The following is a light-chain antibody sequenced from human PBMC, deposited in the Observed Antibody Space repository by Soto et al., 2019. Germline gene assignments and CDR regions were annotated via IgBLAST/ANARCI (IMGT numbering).Light chain of an antibody. Sequence: DIVMTQSPLSLPVTPGEPASISCRSNESLLHSKGNNYLDWYLQKPGQSPQLLIYLGSNRASGVPDRFSGSGSGTDFTLKISRVEAEDVGVYYCMQALQPPPTFGQGTKVEIK. CDR2: LGS. CDR1: ESLLHSKGNNY. CDR3: MQALQPPPT. V-gene: IGKV2-28*01. J-gene: IGKJ1*01.